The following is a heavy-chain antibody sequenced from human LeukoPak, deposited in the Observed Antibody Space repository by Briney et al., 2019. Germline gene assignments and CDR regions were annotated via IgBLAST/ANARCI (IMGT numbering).Heavy chain of an antibody. CDR2: ITWNSGSI. J-gene: IGHJ4*02. D-gene: IGHD6-19*01. Sequence: GGSLRLSCAASGFTFDNYAMHWVRQAPGKGLEWVSGITWNSGSIAYADSVKGRFTISRDNAKNSLYLQMNSLRAEDVALYYCTRSTGWYNSYDYWGQGALVT. CDR3: TRSTGWYNSYDY. V-gene: IGHV3-9*03. CDR1: GFTFDNYA.